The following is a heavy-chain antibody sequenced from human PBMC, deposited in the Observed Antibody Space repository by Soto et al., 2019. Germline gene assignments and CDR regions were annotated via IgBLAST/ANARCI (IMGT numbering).Heavy chain of an antibody. J-gene: IGHJ6*02. CDR2: IYSGGST. V-gene: IGHV3-53*01. CDR1: GFTVSSNY. CDR3: ARDKAGVEAVAGPSYGMDV. Sequence: GGSLRLSCAASGFTVSSNYMSWVRQAPGKGLEWVSVIYSGGSTYYADSVKGRFTISRDNSKNTLYLQMNSLRAEDTAVYYCARDKAGVEAVAGPSYGMDVWGQGTTVTVSS. D-gene: IGHD6-19*01.